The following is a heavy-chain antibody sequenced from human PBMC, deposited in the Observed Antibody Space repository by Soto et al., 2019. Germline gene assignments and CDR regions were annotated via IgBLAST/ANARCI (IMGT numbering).Heavy chain of an antibody. CDR1: DGSISSGAYS. CDR3: ARSRRTYGDYFDV. J-gene: IGHJ4*02. CDR2: ILHSGST. D-gene: IGHD4-17*01. V-gene: IGHV4-30-2*01. Sequence: PSETLSLTCAVSDGSISSGAYSWSWIRQPPGKGLEWIASILHSGSTYYDPSLKSRVSISLDRSKNQFSLNLISVTAADTAVYYCARSRRTYGDYFDVWGQGTVVTVSS.